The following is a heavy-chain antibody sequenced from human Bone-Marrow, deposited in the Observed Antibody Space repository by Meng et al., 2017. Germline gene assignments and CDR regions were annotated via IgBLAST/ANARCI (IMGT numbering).Heavy chain of an antibody. CDR1: GFTFDLYW. Sequence: VQLVESGGGVVQPGRSLTLSCAASGFTFDLYWMHWVRQAPGKGPEWVSRINPDGTITDYADSVKGRFTISRDNAKNTLYLQMNSLRAEDSAVYYCARFTPFDYWGPGTLVTVSS. J-gene: IGHJ4*02. V-gene: IGHV3-74*02. CDR2: INPDGTIT. CDR3: ARFTPFDY.